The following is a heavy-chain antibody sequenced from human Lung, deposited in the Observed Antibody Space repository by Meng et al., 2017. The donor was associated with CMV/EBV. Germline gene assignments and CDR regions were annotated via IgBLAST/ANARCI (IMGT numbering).Heavy chain of an antibody. CDR1: EFTFNSYA. CDR2: ISYDGRDK. V-gene: IGHV3-30*04. CDR3: TREGRLNWFDP. Sequence: SCADSEFTFNSYAMHWVRQAPGKGLEWVAIISYDGRDKYYAESVKGRFTISRDNSKNTLYLQMNSLRTEDTALYFCTREGRLNWFDPWAQGTLVTGSS. J-gene: IGHJ5*02.